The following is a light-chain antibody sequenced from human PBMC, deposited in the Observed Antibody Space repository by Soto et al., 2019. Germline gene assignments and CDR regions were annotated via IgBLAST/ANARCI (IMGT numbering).Light chain of an antibody. CDR2: VAS. J-gene: IGKJ2*01. V-gene: IGKV3-15*01. CDR3: QQYNNWPTYT. CDR1: QSVSSN. Sequence: EIVMTQSPATLSVSPGERATLSCRASQSVSSNLAWYQQKPGQAPRLLIYVASTSATGIPARFSGSGSGTEFTLTISSLQSEDFAVYYCQQYNNWPTYTFGQGTKLEIK.